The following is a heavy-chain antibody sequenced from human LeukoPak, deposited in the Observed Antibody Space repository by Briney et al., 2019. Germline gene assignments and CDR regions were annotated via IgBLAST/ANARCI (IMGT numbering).Heavy chain of an antibody. D-gene: IGHD5-18*01. CDR3: ARDTYSYGSPSDY. CDR2: IKQDGSEK. CDR1: GFTFSSYW. V-gene: IGHV3-7*03. Sequence: GGSLRLSCAASGFTFSSYWMSWVRQAPGKGLEWVANIKQDGSEKYYVDSVKGRFTIPRDNAKNSLYLQMNSLRAEDTALYYCARDTYSYGSPSDYWGQGTLVTVSS. J-gene: IGHJ4*02.